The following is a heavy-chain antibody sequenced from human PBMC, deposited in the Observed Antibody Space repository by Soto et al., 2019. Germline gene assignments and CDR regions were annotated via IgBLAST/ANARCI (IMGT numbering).Heavy chain of an antibody. J-gene: IGHJ6*04. CDR1: GFTFSSYA. CDR2: ISGSGGST. V-gene: IGHV3-23*01. D-gene: IGHD3-16*01. CDR3: ATEKVEPGEFEAFYI. Sequence: GGSLRLSCAASGFTFSSYAMNWVRQAPGKGLEWVSAISGSGGSTYYADSVKGRISNSRDNTKNTLHLHRNRQSAEDVADYDGATEKVEPGEFEAFYIWGKGSTVTVSS.